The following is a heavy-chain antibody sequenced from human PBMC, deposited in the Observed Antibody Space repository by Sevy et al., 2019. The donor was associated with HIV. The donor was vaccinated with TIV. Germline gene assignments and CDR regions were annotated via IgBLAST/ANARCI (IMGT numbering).Heavy chain of an antibody. CDR2: IRYDGSNK. D-gene: IGHD2-21*01. J-gene: IGHJ6*03. CDR3: AKAFGDCGGDCYSVDAYYYYMDV. Sequence: GGSLRLSCAASEFTFSNYGMHWVRQAPGKGLEWVAFIRYDGSNKYYAHSVKGRFTISRDNSKDTLYLQVNSLRAEDTAVYYCAKAFGDCGGDCYSVDAYYYYMDVWGKGTTVTVSS. V-gene: IGHV3-30*02. CDR1: EFTFSNYG.